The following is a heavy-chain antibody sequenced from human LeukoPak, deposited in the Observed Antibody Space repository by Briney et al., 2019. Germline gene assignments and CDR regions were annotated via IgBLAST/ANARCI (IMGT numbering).Heavy chain of an antibody. Sequence: PGGSLRLSCAASGFTFSSYGMSWVRQAPGKGLEWVALISYDGSNTWYADSVKGRFTISRDNSKNTLYLQMTSLGVEDTALYYCARSHPSDTSGWSNPYFDKWSQGTLVTVSS. CDR3: ARSHPSDTSGWSNPYFDK. V-gene: IGHV3-30*03. CDR2: ISYDGSNT. J-gene: IGHJ4*02. D-gene: IGHD3-22*01. CDR1: GFTFSSYG.